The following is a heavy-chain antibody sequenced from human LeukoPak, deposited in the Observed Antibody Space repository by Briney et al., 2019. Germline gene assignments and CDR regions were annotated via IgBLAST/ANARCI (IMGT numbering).Heavy chain of an antibody. CDR1: GYTFTGYY. CDR2: INPNSGGT. J-gene: IGHJ4*02. CDR3: ARDEGRGVYQLLYYFDY. D-gene: IGHD2-2*01. V-gene: IGHV1-2*02. Sequence: ASVKVSCKASGYTFTGYYMHWVRQAPGQGLERMGWINPNSGGTNYAQKFQGRVTMTRDTSISTAYMELSRLRSDDTAVYYCARDEGRGVYQLLYYFDYWGQGTLVTVSS.